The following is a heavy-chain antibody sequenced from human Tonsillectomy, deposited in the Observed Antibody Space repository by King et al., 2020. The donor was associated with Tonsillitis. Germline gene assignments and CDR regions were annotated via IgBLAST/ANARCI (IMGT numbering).Heavy chain of an antibody. Sequence: VQLVESGAEVKKPGESLRISCKGSGYSFTSYWISWVRQMPGKGLEWMGRIDRSDSYTNYSPSFQGRVTISADKSITTAYMQWSSLKASDTAMYYCARHERDIAVAXNDWFXPWGXGTLVTVSS. J-gene: IGHJ5*02. CDR2: IDRSDSYT. CDR1: GYSFTSYW. D-gene: IGHD6-19*01. V-gene: IGHV5-10-1*03. CDR3: ARHERDIAVAXNDWFXP.